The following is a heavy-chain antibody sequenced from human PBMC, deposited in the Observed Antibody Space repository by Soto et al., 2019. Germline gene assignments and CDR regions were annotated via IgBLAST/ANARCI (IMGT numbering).Heavy chain of an antibody. J-gene: IGHJ4*02. CDR2: IYYSGST. V-gene: IGHV4-61*01. CDR3: ASGDYGDYVARD. D-gene: IGHD4-17*01. Sequence: LSLTCTVSGGSVSSGSYYWSWIRQPPGKGLEWIGYIYYSGSTNYNPSLKSRVTISVDTSKNQFSLKLSSVTAADTAVYYCASGDYGDYVARDWGQGTLVTVSS. CDR1: GGSVSSGSYY.